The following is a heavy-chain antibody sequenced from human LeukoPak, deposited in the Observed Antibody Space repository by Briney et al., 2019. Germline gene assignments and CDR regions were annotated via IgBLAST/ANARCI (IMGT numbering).Heavy chain of an antibody. Sequence: SETLSLTCTVSGGSLSSGSYYWSWIRQPAGKGLEWIGRIYTSGSTNYNPSLKSRVTISVDTSKNQFSLKLSSVTAADTAVYYCARTLFGELGDWFDPWGQGTLVTVSS. CDR2: IYTSGST. CDR3: ARTLFGELGDWFDP. J-gene: IGHJ5*02. CDR1: GGSLSSGSYY. V-gene: IGHV4-61*02. D-gene: IGHD3-10*02.